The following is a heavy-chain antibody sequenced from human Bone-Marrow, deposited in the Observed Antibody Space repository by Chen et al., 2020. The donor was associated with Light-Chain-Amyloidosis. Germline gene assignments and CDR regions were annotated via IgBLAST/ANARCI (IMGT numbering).Heavy chain of an antibody. D-gene: IGHD5-12*01. J-gene: IGHJ4*02. CDR3: ARLRDGYNFDY. V-gene: IGHV5-51*01. CDR2: IYPDDSDA. Sequence: CKGSGYTFPNYWIGWVRQMPGKGLEWMGVIYPDDSDARYSPSFEGQVTISADKSITTAYLQWRSLKASDTAMYYCARLRDGYNFDYWGQGTLVTVSS. CDR1: GYTFPNYW.